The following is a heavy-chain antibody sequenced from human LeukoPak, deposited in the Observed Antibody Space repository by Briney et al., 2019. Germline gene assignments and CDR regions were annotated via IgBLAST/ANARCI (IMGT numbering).Heavy chain of an antibody. J-gene: IGHJ4*02. V-gene: IGHV3-11*04. CDR2: ISSSGSTI. Sequence: PGGSLRLSCAASGFTFSDYYMTWIRQAPGKGLEWVSYISSSGSTIYYADSVKGRFTISRDNAKNSLYLQMNSLRAEDTAVYYCVGCSGGTCSDFDYWGRGTLVTVSS. CDR3: VGCSGGTCSDFDY. D-gene: IGHD2-15*01. CDR1: GFTFSDYY.